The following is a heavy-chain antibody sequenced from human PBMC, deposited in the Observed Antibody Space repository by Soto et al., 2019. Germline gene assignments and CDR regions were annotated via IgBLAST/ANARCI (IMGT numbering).Heavy chain of an antibody. D-gene: IGHD6-19*01. J-gene: IGHJ4*02. CDR1: GGTFSSYA. CDR3: ARETRYSSGWYSPSPFDY. CDR2: IIPIFGTA. Sequence: QVQLVQSGAEVKKPGSSVKVSCKASGGTFSSYAISWVRQAPGQGLEWMGGIIPIFGTANYAQKFQGRVTITADESTSTAYRELSSLRSEDTAVYYCARETRYSSGWYSPSPFDYWGQGPLVTVSS. V-gene: IGHV1-69*01.